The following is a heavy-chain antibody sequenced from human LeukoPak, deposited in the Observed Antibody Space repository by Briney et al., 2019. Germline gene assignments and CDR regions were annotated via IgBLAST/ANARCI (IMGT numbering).Heavy chain of an antibody. J-gene: IGHJ4*02. Sequence: PGGSLRLSCAASGFTFSSYSMNWVRQAPGKGLEWVSSISSSSYIYYADSVKGRFTLSRDDSRNTVYLQLNNLRVEDTAIYYCAKANWVSNADAVWWGQGTQVTVSS. D-gene: IGHD1-1*01. CDR3: AKANWVSNADAVW. CDR1: GFTFSSYS. CDR2: ISSSSYI. V-gene: IGHV3-21*04.